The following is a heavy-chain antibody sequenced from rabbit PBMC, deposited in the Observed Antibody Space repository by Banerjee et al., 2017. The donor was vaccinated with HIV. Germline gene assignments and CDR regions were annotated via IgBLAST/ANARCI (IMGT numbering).Heavy chain of an antibody. J-gene: IGHJ4*01. Sequence: QSLEESGGDLVKPGASLTLTCTASGFDFSSNAMCWVRQAPGKGLECIACIYTGIIGSTYYASWAKGRFTISKTSSTTVTLQMTSLTAADTATYFCARLYDGSIYSYYFNLWGPGTLVTVS. CDR3: ARLYDGSIYSYYFNL. V-gene: IGHV1S40*01. D-gene: IGHD8-1*01. CDR1: GFDFSSNA. CDR2: IYTGIIGST.